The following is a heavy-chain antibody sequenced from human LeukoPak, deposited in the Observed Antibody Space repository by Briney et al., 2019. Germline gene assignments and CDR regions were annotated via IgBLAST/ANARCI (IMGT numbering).Heavy chain of an antibody. CDR2: IYPGDSDT. CDR1: GYSFTSYW. CDR3: ARLNSGKWELLALSPSLDY. J-gene: IGHJ4*02. D-gene: IGHD1-26*01. Sequence: GESLKISCKGSGYSFTSYWIGWVRQMPGKGLEWMGIIYPGDSDTRYSPSFQGQVTISADKSISTAYLQWSSLKASDTAMYYCARLNSGKWELLALSPSLDYWGQGTLVTVSS. V-gene: IGHV5-51*01.